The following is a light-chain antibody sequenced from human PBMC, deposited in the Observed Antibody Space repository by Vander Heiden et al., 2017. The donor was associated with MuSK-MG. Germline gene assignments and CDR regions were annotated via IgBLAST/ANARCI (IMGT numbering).Light chain of an antibody. CDR3: QQDMRTPLT. J-gene: IGKJ4*01. Sequence: DNVMTQSPDSLAVSLGERATINCKASQSVFASSYNRNYLAWYQQKPGQPPKLIIYWASTRGSGVPDRFSGSGSGTDFTLTISSLQAEDVAVYYCQQDMRTPLTFGGGTKVEIK. CDR1: QSVFASSYNRNY. V-gene: IGKV4-1*01. CDR2: WAS.